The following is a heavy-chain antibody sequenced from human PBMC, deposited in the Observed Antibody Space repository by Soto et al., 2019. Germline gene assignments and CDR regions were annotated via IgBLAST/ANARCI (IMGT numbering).Heavy chain of an antibody. V-gene: IGHV1-18*01. CDR1: GYTFTSYG. J-gene: IGHJ3*02. D-gene: IGHD3-3*01. Sequence: ASVKVSCKASGYTFTSYGISWVRQAPGQGLEWMGWISAYNGNTSYAQKLQGRVTMTTDTSTSTAYMELRSLRSDGTAVYYCARDGFLEWLPPSNDAFDIWGQGTMVTVSS. CDR3: ARDGFLEWLPPSNDAFDI. CDR2: ISAYNGNT.